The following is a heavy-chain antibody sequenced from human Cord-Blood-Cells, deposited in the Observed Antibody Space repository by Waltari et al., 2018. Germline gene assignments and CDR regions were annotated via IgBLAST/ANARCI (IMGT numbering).Heavy chain of an antibody. Sequence: QVQLQESGPGLVKPSETLSLTCPVSGYSIRSGYYWGWLRQPPGKGLEWIGSIYHSGSTYYNPSLKSRVTISVDTSKNQFSLKLSSVTAADTAVYYCARLGSSYYYYYGMDVWGQGTTVTVSS. CDR3: ARLGSSYYYYYGMDV. D-gene: IGHD2-15*01. V-gene: IGHV4-38-2*01. CDR1: GYSIRSGYY. J-gene: IGHJ6*02. CDR2: IYHSGST.